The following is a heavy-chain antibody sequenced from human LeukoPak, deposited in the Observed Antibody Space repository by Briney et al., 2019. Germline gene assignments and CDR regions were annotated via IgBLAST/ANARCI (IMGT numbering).Heavy chain of an antibody. CDR1: GFTFSSYA. Sequence: GGSLRLSCAASGFTFSSYAMHWVRQAPGKGLEWVAVISYDGSNKYYADSVKGRFTISRDNAKNSLYLQMNSLRAEDTAVYYCARRPYYYDSLDYWGQGTLVTVSS. V-gene: IGHV3-30*04. J-gene: IGHJ4*02. CDR2: ISYDGSNK. D-gene: IGHD3-22*01. CDR3: ARRPYYYDSLDY.